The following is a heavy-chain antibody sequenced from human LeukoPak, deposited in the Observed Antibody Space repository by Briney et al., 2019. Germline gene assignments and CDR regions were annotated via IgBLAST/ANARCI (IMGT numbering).Heavy chain of an antibody. CDR1: RYTFTGYY. J-gene: IGHJ4*02. D-gene: IGHD3-22*01. CDR3: ARVSYYYDSSGSLGY. CDR2: INPNSGGT. V-gene: IGHV1-2*02. Sequence: ASVKVSCKASRYTFTGYYMHWVRQAPGQGLEWMGWINPNSGGTNYAQKFQGRVTMTRDTSISTAYMELSRLRSDDTAVYYCARVSYYYDSSGSLGYWGQGTLVTVSS.